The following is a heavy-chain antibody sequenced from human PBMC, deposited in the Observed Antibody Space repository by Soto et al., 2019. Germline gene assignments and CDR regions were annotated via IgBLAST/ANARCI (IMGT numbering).Heavy chain of an antibody. CDR3: ARGDLYGGDGY. CDR2: IYYSGST. J-gene: IGHJ4*02. Sequence: QVQLQESGPGLVKPSQTLSLTCTVSGGSISSTGYYWSWIRQHPGKGLEWIGYIYYSGSTYYNPSLKSGVTTSVXTSKNQFSLKLSSVTAADTAVYYCARGDLYGGDGYWGQGTLVTVSS. V-gene: IGHV4-31*03. D-gene: IGHD2-21*02. CDR1: GGSISSTGYY.